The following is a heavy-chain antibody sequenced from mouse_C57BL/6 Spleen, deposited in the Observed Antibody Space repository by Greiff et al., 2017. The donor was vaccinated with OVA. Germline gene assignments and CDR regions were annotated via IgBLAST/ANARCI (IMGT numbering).Heavy chain of an antibody. CDR1: GYAFSSSW. CDR2: IYPGDGDT. V-gene: IGHV1-82*01. Sequence: VQLQESGPELVKPGASVKISCKASGYAFSSSWMNWVKQRPGKGLEWIGGIYPGDGDTNYNGKFKGKATLTVDKSSSTAYMQLSSLTSEDSAVYCCGRAGDWDDYWGQGTTLTVSS. J-gene: IGHJ2*01. CDR3: GRAGDWDDY. D-gene: IGHD4-1*01.